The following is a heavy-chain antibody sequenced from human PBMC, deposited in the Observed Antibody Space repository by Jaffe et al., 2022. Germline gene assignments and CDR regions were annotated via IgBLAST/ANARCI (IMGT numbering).Heavy chain of an antibody. CDR3: ARPSITMVQGVIINDAFDI. J-gene: IGHJ3*02. CDR2: IYPGDSDT. CDR1: GYSFTSYW. Sequence: EVQLVQSGAEVKKPGESLKISCKGSGYSFTSYWIGWVRQMPGKGLEWMGIIYPGDSDTRYSPSFQGQVTISADKSISTAYLQWSSLKASDTAMYYCARPSITMVQGVIINDAFDIWGQGTMVTVSS. V-gene: IGHV5-51*03. D-gene: IGHD3-10*01.